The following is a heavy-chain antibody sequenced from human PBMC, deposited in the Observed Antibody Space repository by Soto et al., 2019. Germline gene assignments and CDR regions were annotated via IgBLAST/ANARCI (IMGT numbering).Heavy chain of an antibody. CDR3: ARGGPGAGTVYYYGMDV. V-gene: IGHV3-53*01. CDR1: GFTVSSNY. Sequence: SLRLSCAASGFTVSSNYMSWVRQAPGKGLEWVSVIYSGGSTYYADSVKGRFTISRDNSKNTLYLQMNSLRAEDTAVYYCARGGPGAGTVYYYGMDVWGQGTTVTVSS. J-gene: IGHJ6*02. CDR2: IYSGGST. D-gene: IGHD6-19*01.